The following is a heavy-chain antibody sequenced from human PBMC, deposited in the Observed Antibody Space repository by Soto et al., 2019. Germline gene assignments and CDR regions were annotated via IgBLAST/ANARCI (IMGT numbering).Heavy chain of an antibody. Sequence: PSETLSLTCTVSGGSISSSSYYWGWIRQPPGKGLEWIGSIYYSGSTYYNPSLKSRVTISVDTSKNQFSLKLSSVTAADTAVYYCARHYDFWSGYYPVPWFDPWGQGTLVTVSS. CDR1: GGSISSSSYY. D-gene: IGHD3-3*01. J-gene: IGHJ5*02. CDR3: ARHYDFWSGYYPVPWFDP. CDR2: IYYSGST. V-gene: IGHV4-39*01.